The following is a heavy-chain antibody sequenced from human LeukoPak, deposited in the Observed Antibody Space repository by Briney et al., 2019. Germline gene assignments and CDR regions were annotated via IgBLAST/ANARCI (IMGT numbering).Heavy chain of an antibody. CDR3: ARGAWWFDY. Sequence: PSETLSLTCAFYGGSFSGYYWSWIRQPPGKGLEWIGEINHSGSTNYNPSLKSRVTISVDTSKNQFSLKLSSVTAADTAVYYCARGAWWFDYWGQGTLVTVSS. CDR1: GGSFSGYY. D-gene: IGHD2-8*02. V-gene: IGHV4-34*01. J-gene: IGHJ4*02. CDR2: INHSGST.